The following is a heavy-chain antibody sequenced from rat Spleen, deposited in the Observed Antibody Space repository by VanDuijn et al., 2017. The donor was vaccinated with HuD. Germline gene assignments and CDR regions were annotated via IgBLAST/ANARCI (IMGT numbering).Heavy chain of an antibody. CDR3: TTVTY. V-gene: IGHV5-22*01. CDR1: GFSLISHS. CDR2: IINDGIST. Sequence: VQLTESGPGLLQPSQTLSLTCTVSGFSLISHSVHWVRQAPKKGLEWIASIINDGISTYYGDSVKGRFTISRDNAKSTLYLQMNSLRSEDTATYYCTTVTYWGQGTLVTVSS. J-gene: IGHJ3*01.